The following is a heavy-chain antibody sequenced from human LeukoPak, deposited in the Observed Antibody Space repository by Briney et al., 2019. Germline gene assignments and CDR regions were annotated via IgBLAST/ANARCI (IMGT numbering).Heavy chain of an antibody. CDR2: INHSGST. D-gene: IGHD6-19*01. CDR1: GGSFSGYY. Sequence: SETLSLTRAVYGGSFSGYYWSWIRQPPGKGLEWIGEINHSGSTNYNPSLKSRVTISVDTSKNQFSLKLSSVTAADTAVYYCARARKGSGWYRGTYYFDYWGQGTLVTVSS. J-gene: IGHJ4*02. V-gene: IGHV4-34*01. CDR3: ARARKGSGWYRGTYYFDY.